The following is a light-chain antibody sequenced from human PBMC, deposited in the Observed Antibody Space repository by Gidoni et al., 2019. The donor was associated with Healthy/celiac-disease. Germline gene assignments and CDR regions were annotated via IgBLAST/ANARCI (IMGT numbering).Light chain of an antibody. CDR1: QSISSW. CDR3: QQYNSYSYP. CDR2: DAS. V-gene: IGKV1-5*01. J-gene: IGKJ2*01. Sequence: DIQMTQSPPTLSASVGDRVTITCRASQSISSWLAWYQQKPGKAPKLLIYDASSLESGVPSRFSGSGSGTEFTLTISSLQPDDFATYYCQQYNSYSYPFGQGTKLEIK.